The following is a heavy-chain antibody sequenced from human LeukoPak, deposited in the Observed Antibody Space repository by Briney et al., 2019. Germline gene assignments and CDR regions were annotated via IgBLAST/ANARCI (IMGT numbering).Heavy chain of an antibody. CDR2: LIGSGGST. V-gene: IGHV3-23*01. D-gene: IGHD1-26*01. CDR1: GFTFSSYS. J-gene: IGHJ4*02. CDR3: VTRYSGSYSTIDY. Sequence: GGSLRLSCAASGFTFSSYSWSWVRQAPGKGLEWVSALIGSGGSTYYPDSVKGRFTISRDNSKYTLYLQMNSLRAGDTAVYYCVTRYSGSYSTIDYWGQGTLVTVSS.